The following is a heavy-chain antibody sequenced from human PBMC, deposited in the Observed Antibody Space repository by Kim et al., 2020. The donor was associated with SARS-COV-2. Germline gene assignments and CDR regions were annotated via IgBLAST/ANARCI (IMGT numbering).Heavy chain of an antibody. V-gene: IGHV3-48*03. CDR1: GFTFSSYE. Sequence: GGSLRLSCAASGFTFSSYEMNWVRQAPGKGLEWVSYISSRGMTKYYADSVKGRFTISRDNAKNSVYLQMNSLRAEDTAVYYCARTGSGLGNYFDYWGQGILVTVSS. CDR3: ARTGSGLGNYFDY. D-gene: IGHD2-15*01. CDR2: ISSRGMTK. J-gene: IGHJ4*02.